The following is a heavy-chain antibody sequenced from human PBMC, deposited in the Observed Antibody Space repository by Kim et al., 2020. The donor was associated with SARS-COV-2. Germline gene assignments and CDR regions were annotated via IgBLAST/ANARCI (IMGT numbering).Heavy chain of an antibody. J-gene: IGHJ3*02. V-gene: IGHV3-49*04. D-gene: IGHD6-19*01. CDR2: IRSKAYGGTT. Sequence: GGSLRLSCTASGFTFGDYAMSWVRQAPGKGLEWVGFIRSKAYGGTTEYAASVKGRFTISRDDSKSIAYLQMNSLKTEDTAVYYCTRDPVAGTFEYAFDIWGQGTMVTVSS. CDR3: TRDPVAGTFEYAFDI. CDR1: GFTFGDYA.